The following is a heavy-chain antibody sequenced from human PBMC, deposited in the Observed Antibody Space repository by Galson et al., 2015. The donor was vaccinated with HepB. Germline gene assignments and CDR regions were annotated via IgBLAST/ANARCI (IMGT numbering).Heavy chain of an antibody. V-gene: IGHV1-18*04. CDR2: ISAYNGNT. J-gene: IGHJ4*02. CDR1: GYTFTGYY. D-gene: IGHD5-24*01. CDR3: ARDLDGLQGEGGSFDY. Sequence: SVKVSCKASGYTFTGYYMHWVRQAPGQRLEWMGRISAYNGNTNYAQKLQGRVTMTTDTSTSTAYMELRSLRSDDTAVYYCARDLDGLQGEGGSFDYWGQGTLVTVSS.